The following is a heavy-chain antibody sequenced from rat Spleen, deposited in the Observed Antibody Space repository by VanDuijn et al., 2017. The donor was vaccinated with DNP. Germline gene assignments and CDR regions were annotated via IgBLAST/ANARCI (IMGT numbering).Heavy chain of an antibody. Sequence: EVQLVESGGGLVQPGRSLKLSCAASGFTFSDYNMAWVRQAPTKGLEWVASITTAGGNTYYRDSVKGRFTISRNNAKSTLYLQMDSLRSEETATYYCARQGNNFGYFDYWGQGVMVTVSS. CDR2: ITTAGGNT. CDR3: ARQGNNFGYFDY. D-gene: IGHD1-10*01. CDR1: GFTFSDYN. V-gene: IGHV5S23*01. J-gene: IGHJ2*01.